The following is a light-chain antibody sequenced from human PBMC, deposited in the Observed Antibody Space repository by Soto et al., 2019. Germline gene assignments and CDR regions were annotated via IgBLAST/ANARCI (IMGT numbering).Light chain of an antibody. CDR3: QQYEFLPVT. V-gene: IGKV1-33*01. CDR2: HAS. CDR1: KDSTNC. J-gene: IGKJ2*01. Sequence: DIRGTQSASSLSLSVRHTGSIAFLQRKDSTNCLNWYHQKPGQAPKLLIYHASNLETGVPERFSGSGTGRHFTLTITRLQPEDIGTYYCQQYEFLPVTFGRGTKVDI.